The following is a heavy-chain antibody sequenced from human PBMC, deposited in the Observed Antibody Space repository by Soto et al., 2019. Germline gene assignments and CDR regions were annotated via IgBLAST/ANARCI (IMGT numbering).Heavy chain of an antibody. CDR2: IYYSGST. CDR1: GGSISSGGYY. J-gene: IGHJ4*02. D-gene: IGHD3-22*01. Sequence: QVQLQESGPGLVKPSQTLSLTCTVSGGSISSGGYYWSWIRQHPGKGLEWIGYIYYSGSTYYNPALRSGVTISVDRSKNQFSRRLSSVTAADTAVYYCARAHTYYYDSSGYYDYWGQGTLVTVSS. V-gene: IGHV4-31*03. CDR3: ARAHTYYYDSSGYYDY.